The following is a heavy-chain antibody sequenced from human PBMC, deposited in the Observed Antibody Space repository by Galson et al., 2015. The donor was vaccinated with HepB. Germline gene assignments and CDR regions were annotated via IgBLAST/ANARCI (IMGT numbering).Heavy chain of an antibody. CDR1: GFTFTNHA. V-gene: IGHV3-30-3*01. Sequence: SLRLSCAASGFTFTNHAMHWVRQAPGKGLEWVALISFDGSNKYYADSLKGRFSLSRDNTRNTLYLQMDSLRAGDTAVYYCARDRGVTSVAMLIDYWGQGTLVTVSS. CDR3: ARDRGVTSVAMLIDY. CDR2: ISFDGSNK. D-gene: IGHD4-17*01. J-gene: IGHJ4*02.